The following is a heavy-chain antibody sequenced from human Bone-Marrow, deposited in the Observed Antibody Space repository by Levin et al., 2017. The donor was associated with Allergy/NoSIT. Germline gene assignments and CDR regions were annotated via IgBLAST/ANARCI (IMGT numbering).Heavy chain of an antibody. V-gene: IGHV3-23*01. D-gene: IGHD3-10*01. J-gene: IGHJ5*01. CDR1: GGSFRSNG. CDR2: IRTTGSHT. CDR3: AMMYYGSGTFGWFAS. Sequence: PPGGSLRLSCVASGGSFRSNGLSWVRQAPGKGLEWVSTIRTTGSHTYYAESVKGRFTISRDDSKNTLHLQMNSLRAEDTAVYYCAMMYYGSGTFGWFASWGQGTPVTVSS.